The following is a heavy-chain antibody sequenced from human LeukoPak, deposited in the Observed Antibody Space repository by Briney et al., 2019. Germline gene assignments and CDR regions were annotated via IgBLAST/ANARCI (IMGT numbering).Heavy chain of an antibody. CDR1: GGSISSYY. Sequence: SETLSLTCTVSGGSISSYYWSWIRQPPGKGLEWIGYIYYSGSTNYNPSLKSRVTISVDTSKNQFSLKLSSVTAADTAVYYCARVSAKYYYDYMDVWGKGTTVTVSS. D-gene: IGHD6-25*01. CDR3: ARVSAKYYYDYMDV. J-gene: IGHJ6*03. CDR2: IYYSGST. V-gene: IGHV4-59*01.